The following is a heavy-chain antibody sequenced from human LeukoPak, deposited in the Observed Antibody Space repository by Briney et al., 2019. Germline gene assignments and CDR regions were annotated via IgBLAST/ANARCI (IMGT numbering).Heavy chain of an antibody. CDR2: IYYSGST. CDR3: ARLRTMAGSFDY. D-gene: IGHD3-10*01. CDR1: GGFISNYY. J-gene: IGHJ4*02. Sequence: PSETLSLTCTVSGGFISNYYWGWIRQPPGKGLEWIGSIYYSGSTYYNPSLKSRVTISVDTSKNQFSLKLSSVTAADTAVYYCARLRTMAGSFDYWGQGTLVTVSS. V-gene: IGHV4-39*01.